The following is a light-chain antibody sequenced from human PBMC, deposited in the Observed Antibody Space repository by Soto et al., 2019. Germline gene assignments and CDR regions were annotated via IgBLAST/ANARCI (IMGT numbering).Light chain of an antibody. Sequence: EIVLTQSPGTLSLSPGERATLSCRASQSVSSNYLAWYQQKPGQAPRLLIYDASSRATGIPDRFSGSGSGTDFTLTINRLEPEDFAVYYCQHYGSSPTTFGQGTQVEIK. V-gene: IGKV3-20*01. CDR1: QSVSSNY. CDR2: DAS. CDR3: QHYGSSPTT. J-gene: IGKJ1*01.